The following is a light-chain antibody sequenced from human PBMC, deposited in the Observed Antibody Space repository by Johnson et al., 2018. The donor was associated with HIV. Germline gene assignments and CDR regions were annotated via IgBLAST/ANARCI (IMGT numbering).Light chain of an antibody. Sequence: QSVLSQPPSVSAAPGQKVTISCSGGSSNIGTNYVSWYQQLPRAAPKLLIYENDKRPSGIPDRFSGSKSGTSATLDITGLQSGDEADYYCGTWDSSLSAYVFGTGTKVTVL. CDR3: GTWDSSLSAYV. CDR2: END. V-gene: IGLV1-51*02. J-gene: IGLJ1*01. CDR1: SSNIGTNY.